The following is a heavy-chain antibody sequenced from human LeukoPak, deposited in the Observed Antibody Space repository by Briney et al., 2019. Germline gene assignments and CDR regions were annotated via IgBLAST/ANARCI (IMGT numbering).Heavy chain of an antibody. D-gene: IGHD6-13*01. CDR2: IYSGGST. J-gene: IGHJ4*02. CDR1: GFTVSSNY. V-gene: IGHV3-53*01. CDR3: ARKEGSSWNY. Sequence: SGGSLRLSCAASGFTVSSNYMSWARQAPGKGLEWVSVIYSGGSTYYADSVKGRFTISRDNSKNTLYLQMNSLRAEDTAMYYCARKEGSSWNYWGQGTLVTVSS.